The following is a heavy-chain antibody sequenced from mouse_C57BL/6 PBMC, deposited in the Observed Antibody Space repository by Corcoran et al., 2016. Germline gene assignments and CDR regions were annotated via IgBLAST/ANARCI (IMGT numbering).Heavy chain of an antibody. D-gene: IGHD2-2*01. CDR2: ISYDGRK. CDR3: ALYGYDDAFFDY. J-gene: IGHJ2*01. CDR1: GYSITRGYY. Sequence: VQLQESGPGLLKPSQSLTLTCSVTGYSITRGYYWNWIRQFPGNELEWMGYISYDGRKNSNPSLKNRISINRDTSKNQFFLKLNSVTTEDTASYYCALYGYDDAFFDYWGQVTTLIVSS. V-gene: IGHV3-6*01.